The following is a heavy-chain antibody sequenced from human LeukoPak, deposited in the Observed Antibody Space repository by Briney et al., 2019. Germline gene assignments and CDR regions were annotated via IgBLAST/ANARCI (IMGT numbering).Heavy chain of an antibody. V-gene: IGHV1-8*01. CDR1: GYTFTSYN. Sequence: ASVKVSCKAFGYTFTSYNINWVRQATGQGLEWMGGMNPNSGNTGYAQRFQGRVTMTRNTAISTAYIELSSLRSEAPAEYYCVNGGYSRDYWGQGTLVTASS. CDR2: MNPNSGNT. J-gene: IGHJ4*02. CDR3: VNGGYSRDY. D-gene: IGHD3-22*01.